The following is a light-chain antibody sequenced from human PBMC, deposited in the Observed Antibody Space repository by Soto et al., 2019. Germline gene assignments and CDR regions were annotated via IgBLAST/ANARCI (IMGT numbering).Light chain of an antibody. CDR2: EVS. CDR1: SSDVGGYNY. CDR3: SSYRSDYTRV. J-gene: IGLJ1*01. Sequence: QSALTQPASVSGSPGQSITISCTGTSSDVGGYNYVSWYLQHPGKAPKLMTYEVSNRPSEVSIRFSGSKSGNTASLTISGLQAEDDADYYCSSYRSDYTRVFGTETKLTVL. V-gene: IGLV2-14*01.